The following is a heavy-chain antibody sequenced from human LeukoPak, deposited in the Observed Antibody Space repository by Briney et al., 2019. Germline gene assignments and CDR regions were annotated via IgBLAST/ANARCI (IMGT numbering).Heavy chain of an antibody. CDR1: GFTFSHYG. V-gene: IGHV3-30*02. J-gene: IGHJ5*02. D-gene: IGHD4-17*01. CDR3: AKDRGDYTNWFDP. Sequence: PGGSLRLSCAASGFTFSHYGMHWVRQAPGKGLEWVAFIRYDGSNKYYADSVRGRFTISRDNSKNTLYLQMNSPRAEDTAIYYCAKDRGDYTNWFDPWGQGTLVTVSS. CDR2: IRYDGSNK.